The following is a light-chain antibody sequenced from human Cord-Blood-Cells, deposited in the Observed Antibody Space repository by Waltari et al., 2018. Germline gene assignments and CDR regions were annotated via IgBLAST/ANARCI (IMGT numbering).Light chain of an antibody. CDR1: SRDLGGYNY. CDR2: DVS. J-gene: IGLJ3*02. V-gene: IGLV2-11*01. Sequence: QSALTQPRSVSGSPVQSVTIPCTGTSRDLGGYNYVSWYQQHPGKAPKLMIYDVSKRPSGVPDRFSGSKSGNTASLTISGLQAEDEADYYCCSYAGSYTWVFGGGTKLTVL. CDR3: CSYAGSYTWV.